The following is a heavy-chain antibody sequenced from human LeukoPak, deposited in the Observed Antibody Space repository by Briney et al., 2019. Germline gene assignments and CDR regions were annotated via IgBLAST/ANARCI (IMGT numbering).Heavy chain of an antibody. CDR3: ARGGGATVTTTYYYYGMDV. CDR2: IIPIFGTA. J-gene: IGHJ6*02. Sequence: SVKVSCKASGGTFSSYAISWVRQAPGQGLEWMGGIIPIFGTANYAQKFQGRVTITTDESTSTAYMELSSLRSEDTAVYYCARGGGATVTTTYYYYGMDVWGQGTTVTVSS. V-gene: IGHV1-69*05. D-gene: IGHD4-17*01. CDR1: GGTFSSYA.